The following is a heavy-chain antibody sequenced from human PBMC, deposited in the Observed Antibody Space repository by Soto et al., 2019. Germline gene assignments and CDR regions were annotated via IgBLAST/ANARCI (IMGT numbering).Heavy chain of an antibody. D-gene: IGHD4-17*01. Sequence: EVQLLESGGGLVQPGGSLRLSCAASGFTFSSYAMSWVRQTPERGLECVSAISNSGGSRYYADSVKGRFTISRDNSKKMVYLQVNSLRAEDTAVYYCAKSYGDGYYFDYWGQGTLVTVSS. CDR1: GFTFSSYA. CDR2: ISNSGGSR. CDR3: AKSYGDGYYFDY. V-gene: IGHV3-23*01. J-gene: IGHJ4*02.